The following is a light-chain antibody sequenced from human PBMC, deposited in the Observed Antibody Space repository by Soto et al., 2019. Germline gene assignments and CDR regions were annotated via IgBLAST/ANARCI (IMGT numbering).Light chain of an antibody. CDR3: QQLYSYPYT. CDR2: AAS. J-gene: IGKJ2*01. Sequence: DIQLTQSPSFLSASVGDRVTITCRASQGISSYLAWYQQKPGKAPKLLIYAASILQSGVPSRFSGSGSGTEFTLTISSLQPEDFATYYCQQLYSYPYTFGQGTKLEIK. CDR1: QGISSY. V-gene: IGKV1-9*01.